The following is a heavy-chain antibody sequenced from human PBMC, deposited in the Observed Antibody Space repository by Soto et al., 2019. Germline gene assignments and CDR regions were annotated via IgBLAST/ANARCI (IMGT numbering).Heavy chain of an antibody. V-gene: IGHV1-3*01. Sequence: ASVTVSCQTAGYAFTIYAMHWVRQAPGQRLEWMGWINAGNGNTKYSQKFQGRVTITRDTSASTAYMELSSLRSEDMAVYYCARGEFLSYDDYWGQGTLVTVSS. CDR2: INAGNGNT. CDR3: ARGEFLSYDDY. D-gene: IGHD3-16*01. J-gene: IGHJ4*02. CDR1: GYAFTIYA.